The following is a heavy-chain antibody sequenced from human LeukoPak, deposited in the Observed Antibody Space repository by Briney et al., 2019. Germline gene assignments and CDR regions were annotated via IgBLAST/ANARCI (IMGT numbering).Heavy chain of an antibody. CDR2: ISSSSSYI. Sequence: GALRLSCAASGFTFSSYSMNWVRQAPGKGLEWVSSISSSSSYIYYADSVKGRFTISRDNAKNSLYLQMNSLRAEDTAVYYCARDKLGGRAFDYWGQGTLVTVSS. CDR1: GFTFSSYS. D-gene: IGHD3-16*01. CDR3: ARDKLGGRAFDY. V-gene: IGHV3-21*01. J-gene: IGHJ4*02.